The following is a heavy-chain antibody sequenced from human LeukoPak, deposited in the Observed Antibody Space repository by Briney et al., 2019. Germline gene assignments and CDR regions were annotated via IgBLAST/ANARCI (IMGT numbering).Heavy chain of an antibody. CDR2: ISSSSSTI. V-gene: IGHV3-48*02. Sequence: PSETLSLTCAVYGGSFSGYYWSWIRQPPGKGLEWVSYISSSSSTIYYADSVKGRFTISRDNAKNSLYLQMNSLRDEDTAVYYCARDANTYYDILTGPLPSYYYGMDVWGQGTTVTVSS. J-gene: IGHJ6*02. CDR1: GGSFSGYY. CDR3: ARDANTYYDILTGPLPSYYYGMDV. D-gene: IGHD3-9*01.